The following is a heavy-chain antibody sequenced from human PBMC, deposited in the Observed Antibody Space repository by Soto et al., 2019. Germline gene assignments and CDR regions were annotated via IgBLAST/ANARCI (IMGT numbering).Heavy chain of an antibody. CDR3: AAGERIVVVPAASDAFDI. J-gene: IGHJ3*02. CDR1: GFTFTSSA. CDR2: IVVGSGNT. D-gene: IGHD2-2*01. V-gene: IGHV1-58*02. Sequence: SVKVSCKAAGFTFTSSAMQWVRQARGQRLEWIGWIVVGSGNTNYAQKFQERVTITRDMSTSTAYMELSSLRSEDTAVYYCAAGERIVVVPAASDAFDIWGQGTMVTVSS.